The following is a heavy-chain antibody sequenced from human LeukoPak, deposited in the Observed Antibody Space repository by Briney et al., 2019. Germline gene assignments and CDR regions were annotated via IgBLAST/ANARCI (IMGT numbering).Heavy chain of an antibody. CDR3: AREEGYYGSGSSYYFDY. CDR2: IFYTGST. V-gene: IGHV4-39*02. D-gene: IGHD3-10*01. J-gene: IGHJ4*02. Sequence: SETLSLTCTVSGVSISSSDYYWGWIRQSPGKGLEWIGTIFYTGSTYYNPSLSSRVAISVDTSKNQFSLKLSSVTAADTAVYYCAREEGYYGSGSSYYFDYWGQGTLVTVSS. CDR1: GVSISSSDYY.